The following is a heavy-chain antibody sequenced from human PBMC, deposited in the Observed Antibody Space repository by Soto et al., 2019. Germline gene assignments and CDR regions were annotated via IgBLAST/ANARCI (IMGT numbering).Heavy chain of an antibody. CDR1: GFTFSSYD. CDR2: IGTAGDT. V-gene: IGHV3-13*01. Sequence: PGGSLRLSCAASGFTFSSYDMRWVRQATGKGLEWVSAIGTAGDTYYPGSVKGRFTISRENAKNSLYLQMNSLRAGDTAVYYCARVDRGGYSYGYDYWGQGTLVTVSS. D-gene: IGHD5-18*01. CDR3: ARVDRGGYSYGYDY. J-gene: IGHJ4*02.